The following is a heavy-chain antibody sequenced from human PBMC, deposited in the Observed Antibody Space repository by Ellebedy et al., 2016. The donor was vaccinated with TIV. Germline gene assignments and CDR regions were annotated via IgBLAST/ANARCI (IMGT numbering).Heavy chain of an antibody. V-gene: IGHV4-4*07. CDR3: ARDGGTQIGWGGFDI. CDR1: RDPTAIYF. Sequence: SETLSLXCTISRDPTAIYFWSWIRQPAGNGLEWIGRIYTSGSTDYNPSLKSRVTMSIDMSKNQFSLKLSSVTAADTAVYYCARDGGTQIGWGGFDIWGQGTMVTVSS. J-gene: IGHJ3*02. D-gene: IGHD3-10*01. CDR2: IYTSGST.